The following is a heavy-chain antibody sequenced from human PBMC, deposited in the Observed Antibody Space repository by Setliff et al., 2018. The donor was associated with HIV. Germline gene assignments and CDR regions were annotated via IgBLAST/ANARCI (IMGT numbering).Heavy chain of an antibody. V-gene: IGHV1-18*01. Sequence: ASVKVSCKASGYRFTSYAISWVRQAPGQGLEWMGWISAHNGHTNYAQKFQDRVTMTTDTSTNAAYMELSSLGSDDTAVYYCATDRTQTGMNMVRGRLTDPARYPLDYWGQGTLVTVSS. CDR2: ISAHNGHT. CDR1: GYRFTSYA. CDR3: ATDRTQTGMNMVRGRLTDPARYPLDY. D-gene: IGHD3-10*01. J-gene: IGHJ4*02.